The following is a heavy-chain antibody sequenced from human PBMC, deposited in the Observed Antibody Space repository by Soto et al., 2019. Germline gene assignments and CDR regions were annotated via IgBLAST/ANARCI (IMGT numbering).Heavy chain of an antibody. J-gene: IGHJ6*02. V-gene: IGHV1-2*02. CDR3: ARYCSSTSCSVYYGMDV. Sequence: ASVKVSCKASGYTFTGYYMHWVRQAPGQGLEWMGWINPNSSGTNYAQKFQGRVTMTRDTSTSTAYMELSRLRSDDTAVYYCARYCSSTSCSVYYGMDVWGQGTTVTVSS. D-gene: IGHD2-2*01. CDR2: INPNSSGT. CDR1: GYTFTGYY.